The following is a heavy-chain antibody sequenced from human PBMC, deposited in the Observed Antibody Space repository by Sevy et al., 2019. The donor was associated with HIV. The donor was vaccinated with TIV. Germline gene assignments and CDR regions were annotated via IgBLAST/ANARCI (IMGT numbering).Heavy chain of an antibody. CDR2: FDPEDGDPEDGKT. J-gene: IGHJ4*02. CDR1: GYTLTQFS. V-gene: IGHV1-24*01. CDR3: ATTKDYYDSSGYPFDY. D-gene: IGHD3-22*01. Sequence: ASVKVSCKVSGYTLTQFSMHWVRQAPGKGVEWMTTFDPEDGDPEDGKTIYAQKFLGRVTMTEDTSTDTAYMELSSLRSDDTAVYYCATTKDYYDSSGYPFDYSGQGTLVTVSS.